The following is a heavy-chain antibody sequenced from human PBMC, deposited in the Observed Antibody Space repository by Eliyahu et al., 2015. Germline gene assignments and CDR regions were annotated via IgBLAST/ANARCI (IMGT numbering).Heavy chain of an antibody. D-gene: IGHD4-17*01. Sequence: EVQLVESGGGLVQPGGSLXLSCSASGFXFSXYAMHWVRQAPGKGLEYVSAISSNGGSTYYADSVKGRFTISRDNSKNTLYLQMSSLRAEDTAVYYCVKASDYGDLYFDYWGQGTLVTVSS. V-gene: IGHV3-64D*08. CDR3: VKASDYGDLYFDY. CDR2: ISSNGGST. CDR1: GFXFSXYA. J-gene: IGHJ4*02.